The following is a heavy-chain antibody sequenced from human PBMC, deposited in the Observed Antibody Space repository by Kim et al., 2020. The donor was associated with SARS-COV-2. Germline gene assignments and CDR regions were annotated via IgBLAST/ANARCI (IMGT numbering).Heavy chain of an antibody. CDR1: GFALRSFA. V-gene: IGHV3-30*04. D-gene: IGHD7-27*01. J-gene: IGHJ4*01. CDR2: ISYDAKHK. Sequence: GGSLRLSCTASGFALRSFAIHWVRQTPGKGLEWVAVISYDAKHKYCVESVKDRFTISRDNSKDTVYLQMNSLRTEDSAVYFCARERDASLDHWDFDYWG. CDR3: ARERDASLDHWDFDY.